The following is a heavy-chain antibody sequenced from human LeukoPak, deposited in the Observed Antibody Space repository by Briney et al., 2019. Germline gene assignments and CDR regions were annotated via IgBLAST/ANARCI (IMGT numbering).Heavy chain of an antibody. CDR3: ARFPTVTTGGYYFDY. CDR2: ISAYNGNT. D-gene: IGHD4-17*01. V-gene: IGHV1-18*01. J-gene: IGHJ4*02. Sequence: ASVKVSCKASGYTLTSYGISWVRQAPGQGLEWMGWISAYNGNTNYAQKLQGRVTMTTDTSTSTAYMELRSLRSDDTAVYYCARFPTVTTGGYYFDYWGQGTLVTVSS. CDR1: GYTLTSYG.